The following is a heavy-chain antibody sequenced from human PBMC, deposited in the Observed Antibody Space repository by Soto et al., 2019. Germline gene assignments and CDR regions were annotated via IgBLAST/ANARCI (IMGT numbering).Heavy chain of an antibody. Sequence: PGESLKISCKGSGNGFTNYWINWVRQMPGKGPEWMGRIDPSDSNTYHSPSFQGHVTISADRYITTAYLQWSSLKASDSAMYYCARGRKGRCVAGNCYVSEYWGKGTLVNVSS. CDR2: IDPSDSNT. V-gene: IGHV5-10-1*01. J-gene: IGHJ4*02. CDR3: ARGRKGRCVAGNCYVSEY. D-gene: IGHD2-15*01. CDR1: GNGFTNYW.